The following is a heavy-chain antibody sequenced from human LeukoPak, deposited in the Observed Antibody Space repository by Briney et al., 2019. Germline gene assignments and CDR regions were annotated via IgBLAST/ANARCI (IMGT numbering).Heavy chain of an antibody. J-gene: IGHJ4*02. CDR1: GFTFSSYA. Sequence: GGSLRLSCAASGFTFSSYAMSWVRQAPGKGLEWLAVISYDGNNKYYADSVRGRFTISRDNSKNTLYLQMNSLRPEDTAVYYCAKSVASDAYWGQGTLVTVSS. V-gene: IGHV3-30*18. CDR2: ISYDGNNK. CDR3: AKSVASDAY. D-gene: IGHD5-12*01.